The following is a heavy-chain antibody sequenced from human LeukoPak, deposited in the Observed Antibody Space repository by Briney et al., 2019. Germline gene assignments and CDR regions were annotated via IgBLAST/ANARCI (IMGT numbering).Heavy chain of an antibody. Sequence: PGGSLRLSCAASGFTLDDYAVHWVRQAPGKGLGWVSLISWDGGSTYYADSVKGRFTISRDNSKNSLCLQMNSLRAEDTALYYCAKDERQKNTILGVVIRGANDYGGQGTLVTVS. CDR2: ISWDGGST. CDR1: GFTLDDYA. V-gene: IGHV3-43D*03. D-gene: IGHD3-3*01. J-gene: IGHJ4*02. CDR3: AKDERQKNTILGVVIRGANDY.